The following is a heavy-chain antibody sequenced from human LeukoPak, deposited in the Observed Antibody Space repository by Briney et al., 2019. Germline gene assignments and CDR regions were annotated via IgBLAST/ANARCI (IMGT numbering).Heavy chain of an antibody. Sequence: ASVKVSCKASRYTFTSYYMHWVRQAPGQGLEWMGIINPSGGSTSYAQKFQGRVTMTRDTSTSTVYMELSSLRSEDTAVYYCAREPDEGYCSSTSCYRPLLGSWGQGTLVTVSS. J-gene: IGHJ4*02. V-gene: IGHV1-46*01. D-gene: IGHD2-2*02. CDR2: INPSGGST. CDR3: AREPDEGYCSSTSCYRPLLGS. CDR1: RYTFTSYY.